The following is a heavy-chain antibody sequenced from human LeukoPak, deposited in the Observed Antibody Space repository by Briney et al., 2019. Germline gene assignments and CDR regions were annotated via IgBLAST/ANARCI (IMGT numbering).Heavy chain of an antibody. CDR3: ARKYSSSWYYLGY. CDR1: DFTFSSYG. Sequence: GGSLRLSCAAPDFTFSSYGMHRVRQAPGKGLEWSAVISYDGSNKYYADSVKGRFAISSDNSKHTLYLQMNSLRAEDTAVYYCARKYSSSWYYLGYCGQGTLVTVSS. CDR2: ISYDGSNK. D-gene: IGHD6-13*01. V-gene: IGHV3-30*03. J-gene: IGHJ4*02.